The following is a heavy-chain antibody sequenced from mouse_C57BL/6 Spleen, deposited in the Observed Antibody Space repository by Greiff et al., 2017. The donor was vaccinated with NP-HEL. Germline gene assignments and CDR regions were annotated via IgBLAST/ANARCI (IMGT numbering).Heavy chain of an antibody. CDR1: GYTFTSYW. CDR3: ARRHYYGSSAWYFDV. Sequence: VPLQQPGAELVRPGTSVKLSCKASGYTFTSYWMHWVKQRPGQGLEWIGVIDPSDSYTNYNQKFKGKATLTVDTSSSTAYMQLSSLTSEDSAVYYCARRHYYGSSAWYFDVWGTGTTVTVSS. D-gene: IGHD1-1*01. J-gene: IGHJ1*03. V-gene: IGHV1-59*01. CDR2: IDPSDSYT.